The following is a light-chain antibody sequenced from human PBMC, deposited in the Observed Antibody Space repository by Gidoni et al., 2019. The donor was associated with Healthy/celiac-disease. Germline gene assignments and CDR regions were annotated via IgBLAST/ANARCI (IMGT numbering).Light chain of an antibody. J-gene: IGLJ7*01. CDR1: SSNSGSNT. V-gene: IGLV1-44*01. CDR3: AAWDDSLNGAV. CDR2: SNN. Sequence: QSVLTQPPSASGTPGQRVPISCSGSSSNSGSNTVNWYQQLPGTAPKLLIYSNNQRPSGVPDRFSGSKSGTSASLAISGLQSEDEADYYCAAWDDSLNGAVFGGGTQLTVL.